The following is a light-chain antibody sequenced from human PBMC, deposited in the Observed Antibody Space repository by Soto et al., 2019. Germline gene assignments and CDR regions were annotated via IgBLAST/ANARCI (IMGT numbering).Light chain of an antibody. J-gene: IGLJ1*01. V-gene: IGLV3-1*01. CDR2: QDN. Sequence: SYELTQPPSVSVSPGQTASITCSGDKLGDKYACWYQQKPGQSPVLVIYQDNKRPSGIPERFSGSNSGNTATLTISGTQAMDEADYYCQAWDSRTWVFGTGTKVTVL. CDR3: QAWDSRTWV. CDR1: KLGDKY.